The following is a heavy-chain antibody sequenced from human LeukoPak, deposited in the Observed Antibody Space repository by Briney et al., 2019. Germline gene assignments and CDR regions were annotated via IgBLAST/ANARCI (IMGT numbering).Heavy chain of an antibody. CDR3: ARDRTHYYYDSSGSSHQDAFDI. D-gene: IGHD3-22*01. V-gene: IGHV1-69*10. CDR2: IIPILGIS. Sequence: SVKVSCKASGGTFSTHPITWVRQAPGQGLEWMGRIIPILGISTYAQKFQDRVTITADKSTSIAYMELRSLSSEDTAVYYCARDRTHYYYDSSGSSHQDAFDIWGQGTMVTVSS. J-gene: IGHJ3*02. CDR1: GGTFSTHP.